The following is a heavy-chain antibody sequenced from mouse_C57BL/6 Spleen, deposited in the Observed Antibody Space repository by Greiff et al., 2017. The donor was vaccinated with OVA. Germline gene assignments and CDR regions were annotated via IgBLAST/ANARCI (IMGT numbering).Heavy chain of an antibody. V-gene: IGHV2-3*01. CDR1: GFSLTSYG. J-gene: IGHJ4*01. D-gene: IGHD1-1*01. Sequence: VKLVESGPGLVAPSQSLSITCTVSGFSLTSYGVSWVRQPPGKGLEWLGVIWGDGSTNYHSALISRLSISKDNSKSQVFLNLNSLQTDDTATYYCAKPGITTVVEGFYYAMDYWGQGTSVTVSS. CDR3: AKPGITTVVEGFYYAMDY. CDR2: IWGDGST.